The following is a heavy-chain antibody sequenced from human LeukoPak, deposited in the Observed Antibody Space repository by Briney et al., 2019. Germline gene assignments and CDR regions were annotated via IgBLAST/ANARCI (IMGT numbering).Heavy chain of an antibody. J-gene: IGHJ3*02. V-gene: IGHV1-2*02. CDR2: INPNSGDT. CDR1: GHTFTGYY. Sequence: ASVKVSCKASGHTFTGYYMLWVRQSPGRGLEWMGWINPNSGDTNYSQKFQGRVTMTRDTPINTVYMELSSLRYDDTAVYYCARGDLNWDAFDIWGQGTMVTVSS. CDR3: ARGDLNWDAFDI.